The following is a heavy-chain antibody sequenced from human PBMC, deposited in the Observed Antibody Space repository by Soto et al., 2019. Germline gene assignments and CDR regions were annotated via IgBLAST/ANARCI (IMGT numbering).Heavy chain of an antibody. CDR1: GGSISRGDYY. CDR2: IYYRAMP. J-gene: IGHJ4*02. CDR3: ARGSAILFYYFDY. D-gene: IGHD6-13*01. V-gene: IGHV4-30-4*01. Sequence: SETLSLTCNVSGGSISRGDYYWSWLRQPPGKGLEWIGYIYYRAMPYYNPSLKSRVTISVDTSKNQFSLNMTSVTAADAAVYYCARGSAILFYYFDYWGQGTPVTVSS.